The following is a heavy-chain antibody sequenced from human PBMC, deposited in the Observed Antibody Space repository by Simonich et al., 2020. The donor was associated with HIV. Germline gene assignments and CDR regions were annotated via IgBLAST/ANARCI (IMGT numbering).Heavy chain of an antibody. CDR2: IYYSGGT. CDR1: GGSISSYY. CDR3: ARDHYDSSGYYIDY. J-gene: IGHJ4*02. D-gene: IGHD3-22*01. Sequence: QVQLQESGPGLVKPSETLSLTCTVSGGSISSYYWSWVRQTPGKGLEWIGYIYYSGGTNYNPSLKSRVTISVDTSKNQFSLKLSSVTAADTAVYYCARDHYDSSGYYIDYWGQGTLVTVSS. V-gene: IGHV4-59*01.